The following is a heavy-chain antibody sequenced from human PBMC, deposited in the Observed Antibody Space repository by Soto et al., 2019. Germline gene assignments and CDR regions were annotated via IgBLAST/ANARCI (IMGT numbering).Heavy chain of an antibody. CDR2: IIPIFGTA. CDR1: GGTFSSYA. D-gene: IGHD2-15*01. J-gene: IGHJ6*02. Sequence: PVKVSCKASGGTFSSYAISWVRQAPGQGLEWMGGIIPIFGTANYAQKFQGRVTITADESTSTAYMELSSMRSEDTAVYYCASGDIVVVVAAIYYYYGMDVWGQGTTVTVSS. CDR3: ASGDIVVVVAAIYYYYGMDV. V-gene: IGHV1-69*13.